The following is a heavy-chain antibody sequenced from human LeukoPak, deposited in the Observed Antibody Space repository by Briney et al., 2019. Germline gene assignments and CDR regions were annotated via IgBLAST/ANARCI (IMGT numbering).Heavy chain of an antibody. D-gene: IGHD3-16*01. V-gene: IGHV3-23*01. J-gene: IGHJ4*02. CDR3: ARDLSTGGASDY. Sequence: GGSLRLSCAASGFTFSSYAMSWVRQAPGKGLEWVSGVSGSGGSTYYADSVKGRITISRDNAKNSLSLQMNSLRAEDTAVYYCARDLSTGGASDYWGQGTLVTVSS. CDR2: VSGSGGST. CDR1: GFTFSSYA.